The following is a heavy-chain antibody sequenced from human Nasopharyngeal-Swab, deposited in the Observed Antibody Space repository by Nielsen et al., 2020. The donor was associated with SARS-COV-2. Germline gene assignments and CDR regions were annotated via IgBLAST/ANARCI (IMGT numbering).Heavy chain of an antibody. D-gene: IGHD3-3*01. CDR2: ISSSSSYI. V-gene: IGHV3-21*01. CDR3: ARYWLDYDFLSAYFMDV. Sequence: VRRRPGKGLGWVSSISSSSSYIYYADSVKGRFPISRGNAKNSLYLQMNRLRTEDTAVYYCARYWLDYDFLSAYFMDVWGQGTTVTVSS. J-gene: IGHJ6*02.